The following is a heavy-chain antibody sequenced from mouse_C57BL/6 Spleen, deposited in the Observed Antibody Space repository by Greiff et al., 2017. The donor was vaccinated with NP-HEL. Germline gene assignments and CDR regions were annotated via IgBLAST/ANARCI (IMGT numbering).Heavy chain of an antibody. CDR1: GYTFTDYE. CDR3: TSYPLITTVVASDY. Sequence: VQLQQSGAELVRPGASVTLSCKASGYTFTDYEMHWVKQTPVHGLEWIGAIDPETGGTAYNQKFKGKAILTADKSSSTAYMELRSLTSEDSAVYYCTSYPLITTVVASDYWGQGTTLTVSS. V-gene: IGHV1-15*01. J-gene: IGHJ2*01. D-gene: IGHD1-1*01. CDR2: IDPETGGT.